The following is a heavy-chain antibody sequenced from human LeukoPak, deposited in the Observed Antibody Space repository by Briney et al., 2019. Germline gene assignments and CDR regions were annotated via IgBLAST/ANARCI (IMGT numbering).Heavy chain of an antibody. J-gene: IGHJ4*02. CDR3: ARGLSLSSAWADYYFDY. CDR1: GFTFSSYS. D-gene: IGHD6-19*01. V-gene: IGHV3-48*01. CDR2: ISSNSST. Sequence: GGSLRLSCAASGFTFSSYSMNWVRQAPGRGLEWVSYISSNSSTIYADSVKGRFTFSRDNAKNSLYLQMNGLRGEDTAVYYCARGLSLSSAWADYYFDYWGQGTLVTVSS.